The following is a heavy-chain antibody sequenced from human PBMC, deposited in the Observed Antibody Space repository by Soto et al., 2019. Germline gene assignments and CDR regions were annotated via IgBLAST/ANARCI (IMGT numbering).Heavy chain of an antibody. Sequence: QVQLQESGPGLVKPSGTLSLTCGVSGDSITSTNWWSWVRQPPGRGPEQIGEIYHSGKTHYNPSLTTRITKLLHESKNQFSLTPSSVTAEDTAVYYCARLKGTDHYGLDVWGQGTTVSVFS. J-gene: IGHJ6*02. CDR1: GDSITSTNW. CDR2: IYHSGKT. CDR3: ARLKGTDHYGLDV. V-gene: IGHV4-4*02.